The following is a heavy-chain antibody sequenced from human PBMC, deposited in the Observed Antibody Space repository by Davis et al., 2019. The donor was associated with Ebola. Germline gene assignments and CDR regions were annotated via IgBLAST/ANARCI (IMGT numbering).Heavy chain of an antibody. Sequence: GESLKISCAASGFTFSSYSMNWVRQAPGRGLECVSVISNLARQTYYSDSVQGRFIISRDNSKNIVSLQMNNLRVDDTAIYYCADPLSSIWGQGTTVTVS. V-gene: IGHV3-33*08. D-gene: IGHD2/OR15-2a*01. CDR1: GFTFSSYS. CDR2: ISNLARQT. J-gene: IGHJ6*02. CDR3: ADPLSSI.